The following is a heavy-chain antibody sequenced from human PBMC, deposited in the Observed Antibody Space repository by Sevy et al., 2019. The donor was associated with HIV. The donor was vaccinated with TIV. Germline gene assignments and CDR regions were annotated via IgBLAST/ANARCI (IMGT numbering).Heavy chain of an antibody. CDR3: ARLFYGSADY. J-gene: IGHJ4*02. V-gene: IGHV3-7*01. D-gene: IGHD3-10*01. CDR1: GFTFSSYW. CDR2: INLDGSET. Sequence: GGSLRLSCAASGFTFSSYWMSWVRQAPGKGLEWVATINLDGSETCYLDSVKGRFTISRHNPRKSLYLQMNSLSAEDTAVYYCARLFYGSADYWGQGTLVTVSS.